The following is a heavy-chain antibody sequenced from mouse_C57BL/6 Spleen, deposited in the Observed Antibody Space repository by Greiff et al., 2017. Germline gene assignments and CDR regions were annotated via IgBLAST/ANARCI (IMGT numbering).Heavy chain of an antibody. J-gene: IGHJ1*03. CDR2: IDPEDGET. CDR1: GFNIKDYY. CDR3: ARISGSSYPYWYFDV. V-gene: IGHV14-2*01. Sequence: VQLKQSGAELVKPGASVKLSCTASGFNIKDYYMHWVKQRTEQGLEWIGRIDPEDGETKYAPKFQGKATITADTSSNTAYLQLSSLTSEDTAVYYCARISGSSYPYWYFDVWGTGTTVTVSS. D-gene: IGHD1-1*01.